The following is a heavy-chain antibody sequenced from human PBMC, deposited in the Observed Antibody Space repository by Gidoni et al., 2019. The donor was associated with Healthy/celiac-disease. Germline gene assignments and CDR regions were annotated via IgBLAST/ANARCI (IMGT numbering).Heavy chain of an antibody. CDR2: IYYSGST. J-gene: IGHJ4*02. CDR1: GGSVSSGSYY. D-gene: IGHD1-26*01. CDR3: ARDTAIRRTSDGSYERGLDY. Sequence: QVQLQESGPGLVKPSETLSLTCTVSGGSVSSGSYYWRWIRQPPGKGLVWIGYIYYSGSTNYNPSLKIRVTISVDTSKNQFSLKLSSVTAADTAVYYCARDTAIRRTSDGSYERGLDYWGQGTLVTVSS. V-gene: IGHV4-61*01.